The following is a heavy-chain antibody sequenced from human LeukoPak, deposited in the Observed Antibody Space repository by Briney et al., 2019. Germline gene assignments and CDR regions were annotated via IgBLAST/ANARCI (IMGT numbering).Heavy chain of an antibody. CDR3: ARGYSGTYRIDY. CDR2: INSDGSST. Sequence: GGSLRLSCAASGLTFSSYWMHWVRQAPGKGLVWVSRINSDGSSTSYADSVKGRFTISRDNAKNTLSLQMNSLRADDTAVYYCARGYSGTYRIDYWGQGTLVTVSS. D-gene: IGHD1-26*01. V-gene: IGHV3-74*01. CDR1: GLTFSSYW. J-gene: IGHJ4*02.